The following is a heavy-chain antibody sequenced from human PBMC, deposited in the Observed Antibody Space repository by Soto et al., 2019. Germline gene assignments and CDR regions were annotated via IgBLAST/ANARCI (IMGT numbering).Heavy chain of an antibody. CDR2: ISGSGGST. Sequence: PGGSLRLSCAASGFTFSSYAMSWVRQAPGRGLEWVSAISGSGGSTYYADSVKGRFTISRDNSKNTLYLQMNSLRAEDTAVYYCAKGSLYSGSFDYFDYWGQGTLVTVSS. J-gene: IGHJ4*02. CDR1: GFTFSSYA. D-gene: IGHD1-26*01. CDR3: AKGSLYSGSFDYFDY. V-gene: IGHV3-23*01.